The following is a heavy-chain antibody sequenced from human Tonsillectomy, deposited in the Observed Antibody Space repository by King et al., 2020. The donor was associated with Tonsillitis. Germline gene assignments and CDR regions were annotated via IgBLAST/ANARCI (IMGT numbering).Heavy chain of an antibody. J-gene: IGHJ1*01. CDR2: VYTSGSA. CDR3: ARDGWEPSVHH. Sequence: QVQLQESGPGLVKPSQTLSLTCTVSGDSISRGNFYWSWIRQPAGKGLEWLGRVYTSGSANYNPSLKSRVTISLDTSKNQFSLSLSSVTAADTAVYYCARDGWEPSVHHWGQGTLVTVAS. D-gene: IGHD1-26*01. V-gene: IGHV4-61*02. CDR1: GDSISRGNFY.